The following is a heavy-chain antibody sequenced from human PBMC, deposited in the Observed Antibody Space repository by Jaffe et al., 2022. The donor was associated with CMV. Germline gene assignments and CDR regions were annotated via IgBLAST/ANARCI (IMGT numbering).Heavy chain of an antibody. CDR2: IWYDGSNK. J-gene: IGHJ5*02. CDR1: GFTFSSYG. Sequence: QVQLVESGGGVVQPGRSLRLSCAASGFTFSSYGMHWVRQAPGKGLEWVAVIWYDGSNKYYADSVKGRFTISRDNSKNTLYLQMNSLRAEDTAVYYCARERRAWFGDHEGGNWFDPWGQGTLVTVSS. CDR3: ARERRAWFGDHEGGNWFDP. D-gene: IGHD3-10*01. V-gene: IGHV3-33*08.